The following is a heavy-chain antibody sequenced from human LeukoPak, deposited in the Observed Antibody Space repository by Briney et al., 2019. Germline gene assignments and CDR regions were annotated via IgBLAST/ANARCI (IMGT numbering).Heavy chain of an antibody. CDR1: VDSASSNSAA. J-gene: IGHJ4*02. V-gene: IGHV6-1*01. Sequence: SQTLSLTCALSVDSASSNSAAWNWIRQSPSSGLEWLGMTYYRFKRYNDYAVSVKSRITNNPDTSKKQFSLQLNSVTPEDTAVYYCARDPVYCSGGSCYSGGLGYWGQGTLVTVSS. CDR2: TYYRFKRYN. D-gene: IGHD2-15*01. CDR3: ARDPVYCSGGSCYSGGLGY.